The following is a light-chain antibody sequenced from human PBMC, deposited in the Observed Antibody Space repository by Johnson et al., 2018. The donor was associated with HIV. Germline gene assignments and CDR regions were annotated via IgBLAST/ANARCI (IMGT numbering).Light chain of an antibody. CDR3: RTWDRSLSAGGG. CDR2: ENT. CDR1: SSNIGNNY. Sequence: QSVLTQPPSVSAAPGQKVTISCSGSSSNIGNNYVSWYQQLPGTAPKLLIYENTKRPSGIPDRFSGSKSGTSATLGISGLQTGDEADYYCRTWDRSLSAGGGFGTVTKVSVL. J-gene: IGLJ1*01. V-gene: IGLV1-51*02.